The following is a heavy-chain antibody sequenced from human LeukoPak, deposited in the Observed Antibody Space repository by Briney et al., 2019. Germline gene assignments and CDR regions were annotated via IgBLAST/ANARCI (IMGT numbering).Heavy chain of an antibody. CDR3: ARVRTSGWYPTYFDY. Sequence: SETLSLTCTVSGGSLSSGSYYWSWIRQPPGKGLEWIGYIYYSGSTNYNPSLKSRVTISVGTSKNQFSLKLSSVTAADTAVYYCARVRTSGWYPTYFDYWGQGTLVTVSS. CDR2: IYYSGST. CDR1: GGSLSSGSYY. V-gene: IGHV4-61*01. D-gene: IGHD6-19*01. J-gene: IGHJ4*02.